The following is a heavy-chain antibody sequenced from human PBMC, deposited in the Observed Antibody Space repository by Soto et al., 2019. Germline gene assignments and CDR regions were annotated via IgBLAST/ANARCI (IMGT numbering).Heavy chain of an antibody. Sequence: PSATLSLTCTVSGASMSDYFWTWIRLPAGKRLEWIGRKSISGSTDYNPSLKGRASMSVDTSKNQFSLRLISVTAADTALYYCARSLGSAAGWSFDVWGQGILVTVSS. CDR2: KSISGST. V-gene: IGHV4-4*07. D-gene: IGHD3-16*01. CDR1: GASMSDYF. J-gene: IGHJ4*02. CDR3: ARSLGSAAGWSFDV.